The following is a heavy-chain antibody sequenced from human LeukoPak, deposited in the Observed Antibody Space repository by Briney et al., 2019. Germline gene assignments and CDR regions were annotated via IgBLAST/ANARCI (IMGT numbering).Heavy chain of an antibody. D-gene: IGHD6-6*01. CDR2: ISYDGSNK. J-gene: IGHJ4*02. Sequence: GGSLRLSCAASGFTFSSYAMHWVRQAPGKGLEWMAVISYDGSNKYYADSVKGRFTISRGNSKNTLYLQMNSLRAEDTAVYYCASTYSSSPQPFDYWGQGTLVTVSS. CDR1: GFTFSSYA. CDR3: ASTYSSSPQPFDY. V-gene: IGHV3-30*04.